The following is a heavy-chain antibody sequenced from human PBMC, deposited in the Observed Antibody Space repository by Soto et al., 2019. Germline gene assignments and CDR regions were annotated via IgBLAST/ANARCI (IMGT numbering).Heavy chain of an antibody. CDR1: GFSLSTSGVG. D-gene: IGHD6-13*01. J-gene: IGHJ5*02. CDR2: IYWDDDK. V-gene: IGHV2-5*02. Sequence: QITLKESGPTLVKPTQTLTLTCTFSGFSLSTSGVGVGWIRQPPGKALEWLALIYWDDDKRYSPSLKSRLTITKDTSKNQVVLTMTTMDPVDTATYYCAHRLGIAAAGSVWFDPWGQGTLVTVSS. CDR3: AHRLGIAAAGSVWFDP.